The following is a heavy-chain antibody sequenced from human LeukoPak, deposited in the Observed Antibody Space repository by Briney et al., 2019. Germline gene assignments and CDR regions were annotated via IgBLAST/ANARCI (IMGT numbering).Heavy chain of an antibody. CDR1: GYSISSGYD. CDR2: IYYRRTT. D-gene: IGHD2-8*01. Sequence: SETLSLTCTVSGYSISSGYDWGWIRQPPGKGLEWIGSIYYRRTTYYNPSLKSRVTISVGTSKNQFSLKLSSVTAADTAVYYCARQGCTNGVCYVADYWGQGTLVTVSS. CDR3: ARQGCTNGVCYVADY. J-gene: IGHJ4*02. V-gene: IGHV4-38-2*02.